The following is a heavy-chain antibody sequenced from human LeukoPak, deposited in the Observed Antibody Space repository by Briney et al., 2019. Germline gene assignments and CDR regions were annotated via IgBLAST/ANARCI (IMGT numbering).Heavy chain of an antibody. CDR1: GFTFSGHP. CDR3: ARDFDTGWSFDY. D-gene: IGHD6-19*01. J-gene: IGHJ4*02. CDR2: ITTDETTA. V-gene: IGHV3-64*02. Sequence: PGGSLRLSCAAAGFTFSGHPMHWVRQAPGKGLEFLSSITTDETTAFYADSVRGRFTISRDNFKNTLYLQMDSLRPEDTAVYYCARDFDTGWSFDYWGQGTLVTVSS.